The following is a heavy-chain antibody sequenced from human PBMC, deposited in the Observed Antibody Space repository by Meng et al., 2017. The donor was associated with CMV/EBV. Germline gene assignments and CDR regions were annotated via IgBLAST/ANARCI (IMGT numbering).Heavy chain of an antibody. CDR1: GYTFTSYD. V-gene: IGHV1-8*03. D-gene: IGHD3-3*01. CDR2: MNPNSGNT. Sequence: ASVKVSCKASGYTFTSYDINWVRQATGQGLEWMGWMNPNSGNTGYAQKFQGRVTITRNTSISTAYMELSSLRSEDTAVYYCARNSSQVTIFGVVIGQGYGMDVWGQGTTVTVSS. CDR3: ARNSSQVTIFGVVIGQGYGMDV. J-gene: IGHJ6*02.